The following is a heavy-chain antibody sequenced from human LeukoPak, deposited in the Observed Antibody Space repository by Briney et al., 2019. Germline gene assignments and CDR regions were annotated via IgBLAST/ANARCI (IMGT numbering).Heavy chain of an antibody. V-gene: IGHV3-30-3*01. CDR2: ISYDGSNK. CDR1: GFTFSSYA. D-gene: IGHD4-17*01. CDR3: ASEYDYGDYVSDPSILFEPFDY. Sequence: GGSLRLSCAASGFTFSSYAMHWVRQAPGKGLEWVAVISYDGSNKYYADSVKGRFTISRDNSKNTLYLQMNSLRAEDTAVYYCASEYDYGDYVSDPSILFEPFDYWGQGTLVTVSS. J-gene: IGHJ4*02.